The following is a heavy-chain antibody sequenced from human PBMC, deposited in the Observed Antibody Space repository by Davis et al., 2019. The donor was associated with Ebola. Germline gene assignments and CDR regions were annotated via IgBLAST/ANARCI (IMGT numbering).Heavy chain of an antibody. D-gene: IGHD3-10*01. CDR1: GGTFSNYA. J-gene: IGHJ4*02. V-gene: IGHV1-69*13. Sequence: SVKVSCKASGGTFSNYAISWVRQAPGEGLEWMGGIIPIFATANYAQKFQGRVTITADESTSTVYMELSSLRSDDTAVYYCARAPTWSQINYYCFDYWGQGTLVTVSS. CDR3: ARAPTWSQINYYCFDY. CDR2: IIPIFATA.